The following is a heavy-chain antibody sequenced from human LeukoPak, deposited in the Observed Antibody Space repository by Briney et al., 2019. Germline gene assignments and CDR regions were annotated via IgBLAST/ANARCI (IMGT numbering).Heavy chain of an antibody. V-gene: IGHV3-21*01. Sequence: PGGSLRLSCAASGFTFSSYSMNWVRQAPGKGLEWVSFISSGSSYIYYADSVKGRFIISRDNAKNSPYLQMNSLRAEDTAVYYCARRGTLFGEFNFDYWGQGTLVTVSS. CDR3: ARRGTLFGEFNFDY. CDR1: GFTFSSYS. CDR2: ISSGSSYI. D-gene: IGHD3-10*02. J-gene: IGHJ4*02.